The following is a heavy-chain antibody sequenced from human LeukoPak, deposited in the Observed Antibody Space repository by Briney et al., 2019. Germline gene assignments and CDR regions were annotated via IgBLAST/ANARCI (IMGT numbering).Heavy chain of an antibody. J-gene: IGHJ6*02. Sequence: GGSLRLSCAASGFTFSSYSMNWVRQAPGKGLEWVSSISSNSSYIYYADSVKGRFTISRDNAKNSLYLRMNTLRAEDTAVYYCARAHPPGYCSGGSCNLYGMDVWGQGTTVTVSS. CDR3: ARAHPPGYCSGGSCNLYGMDV. CDR2: ISSNSSYI. V-gene: IGHV3-21*01. D-gene: IGHD2-15*01. CDR1: GFTFSSYS.